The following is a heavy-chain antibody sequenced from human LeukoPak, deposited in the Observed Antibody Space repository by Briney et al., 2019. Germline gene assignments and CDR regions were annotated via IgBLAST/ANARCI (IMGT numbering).Heavy chain of an antibody. Sequence: ASVKVSFKASGYTFTGYYMHWVRQAPGQGLEWMGRINPNSGGTNYAQKFQGRVTMTRDTSISTAYMELSRLRSDDTAVYYCARARFSRLSPFDPWGQGTLVTVSS. CDR1: GYTFTGYY. D-gene: IGHD3-3*01. V-gene: IGHV1-2*06. CDR3: ARARFSRLSPFDP. J-gene: IGHJ5*02. CDR2: INPNSGGT.